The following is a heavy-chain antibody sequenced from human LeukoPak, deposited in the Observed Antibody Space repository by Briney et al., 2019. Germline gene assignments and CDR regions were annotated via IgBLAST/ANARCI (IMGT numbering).Heavy chain of an antibody. CDR2: IYYSGST. CDR3: ARETNSGPDNWFDP. V-gene: IGHV4-59*01. CDR1: GGSISSYY. J-gene: IGHJ5*02. D-gene: IGHD6-19*01. Sequence: PSETLSLTCTVFGGSISSYYWSWIRQPPGKGLEWIGYIYYSGSTNYNPSLKSRVTISVDTSKNQFSLKLSSVTAADTAVYYCARETNSGPDNWFDPWGQGTLVTVSS.